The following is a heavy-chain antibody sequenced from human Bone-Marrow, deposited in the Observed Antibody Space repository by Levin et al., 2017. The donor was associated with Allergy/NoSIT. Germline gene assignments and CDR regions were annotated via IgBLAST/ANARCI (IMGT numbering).Heavy chain of an antibody. CDR3: ARGSYSSAWFDGS. D-gene: IGHD6-19*01. V-gene: IGHV3-48*01. CDR2: IDRSGVPT. CDR1: GFTFSNYN. Sequence: GESLKISCAASGFTFSNYNMNWVRQAPGKGLEWVSFIDRSGVPTYYADSVKGRFTISRDNAGNSLYLQMNSLRAEDTAMYYCARGSYSSAWFDGSWGQGTLVTVSS. J-gene: IGHJ1*01.